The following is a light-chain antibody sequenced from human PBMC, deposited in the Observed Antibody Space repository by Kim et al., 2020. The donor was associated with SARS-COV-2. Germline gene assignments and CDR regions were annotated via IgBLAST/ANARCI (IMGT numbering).Light chain of an antibody. CDR3: QTWGPGIRV. J-gene: IGLJ3*02. CDR1: NGHYNYA. Sequence: QLALTQSPSASASLGASVKLTCTLSNGHYNYAIAWHQQQPGKGPRYLMKVNSDGSHSKGDGIPDRFSGSSSGAERYLTISSLQSDDEADYYCQTWGPGIRVFGGGTQLTVL. CDR2: VNSDGSH. V-gene: IGLV4-69*01.